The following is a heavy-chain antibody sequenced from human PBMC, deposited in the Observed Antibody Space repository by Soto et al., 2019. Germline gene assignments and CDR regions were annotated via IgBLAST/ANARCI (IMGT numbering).Heavy chain of an antibody. J-gene: IGHJ1*01. CDR1: GFTFSSYA. Sequence: AGGSLRLSCAASGFTFSSYAMSWVRQAPGKGLEWVSAISGSGGSTYYADSVKGRFTISRDNSKNTLYLQMNSLRAEDTAVYYCASQEGYCSSTSCYHSYFQHWGQGTLVTVSS. V-gene: IGHV3-23*01. CDR3: ASQEGYCSSTSCYHSYFQH. CDR2: ISGSGGST. D-gene: IGHD2-2*01.